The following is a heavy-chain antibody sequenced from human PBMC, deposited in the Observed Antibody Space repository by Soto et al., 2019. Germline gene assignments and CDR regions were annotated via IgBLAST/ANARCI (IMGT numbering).Heavy chain of an antibody. CDR3: ARDTFPSTVVRGYYYYYGMDV. Sequence: GASVKVSCKASGYTFPGYYMHWVRQAPGQWLEWMVWINPNSGGTNYAQKFQGRVTMTRDTSISTAYRELSRLRSDDTAVYYCARDTFPSTVVRGYYYYYGMDVWGQGTTVTVSS. CDR1: GYTFPGYY. D-gene: IGHD4-17*01. J-gene: IGHJ6*02. V-gene: IGHV1-2*02. CDR2: INPNSGGT.